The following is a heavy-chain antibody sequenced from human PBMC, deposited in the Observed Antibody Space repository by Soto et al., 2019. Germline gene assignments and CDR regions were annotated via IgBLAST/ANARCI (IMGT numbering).Heavy chain of an antibody. D-gene: IGHD6-19*01. CDR1: GFTFSSYA. V-gene: IGHV3-23*01. CDR3: ARAKYSSGWPGFDY. J-gene: IGHJ4*02. CDR2: ISGSGGST. Sequence: GGSLRLSCAASGFTFSSYAMSWVRRAPGKGLEWVSAISGSGGSTYYADSVKGRFTISRDNSKNTLYLQMNSLRAEDTAVYYCARAKYSSGWPGFDYWGQGTLVTVSS.